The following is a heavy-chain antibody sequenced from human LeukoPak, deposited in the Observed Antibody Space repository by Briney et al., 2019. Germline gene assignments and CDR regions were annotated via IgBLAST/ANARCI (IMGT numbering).Heavy chain of an antibody. D-gene: IGHD3-3*01. J-gene: IGHJ4*02. V-gene: IGHV1-18*01. CDR1: GYTFTSYG. CDR3: ARDYDFWSGQTKGY. CDR2: ISAYNGNT. Sequence: GASVKVSCKASGYTFTSYGISWVRQAPGQGLEWMGWISAYNGNTNYAQKLQGRVTMTTDTSTSTAYMELRSLRSDDTAVYYCARDYDFWSGQTKGYWGQGTLVTVSS.